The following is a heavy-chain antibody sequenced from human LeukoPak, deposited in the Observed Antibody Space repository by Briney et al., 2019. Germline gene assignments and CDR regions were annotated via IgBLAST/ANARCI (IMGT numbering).Heavy chain of an antibody. V-gene: IGHV3-66*02. J-gene: IGHJ4*02. D-gene: IGHD3-22*01. CDR3: ARVLTYYYDSSGYSFDY. CDR2: IYSGGST. CDR1: GFTVSSNY. Sequence: GRSLRLSCAASGFTVSSNYMSWVRQAPGKGLEWVSVIYSGGSTYYADSVKGRFTISRDNSKNTLYLQMNSLRAEDTAVYYCARVLTYYYDSSGYSFDYWGQGTLVTVSS.